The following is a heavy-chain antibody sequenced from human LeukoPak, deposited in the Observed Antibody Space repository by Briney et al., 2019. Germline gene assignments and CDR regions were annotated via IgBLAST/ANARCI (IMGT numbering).Heavy chain of an antibody. Sequence: PGGSLRLSCAASGFTFSDYYMSWIRQAPGKGLEWVSYISSSGSTIYYADSVKGRFTISRDNAKNSLYLQTNSLRAEDTAVYYCARTGHYDFWSGYYYYMDVWGKGTTVTVSS. J-gene: IGHJ6*03. CDR1: GFTFSDYY. V-gene: IGHV3-11*04. D-gene: IGHD3-3*01. CDR3: ARTGHYDFWSGYYYYMDV. CDR2: ISSSGSTI.